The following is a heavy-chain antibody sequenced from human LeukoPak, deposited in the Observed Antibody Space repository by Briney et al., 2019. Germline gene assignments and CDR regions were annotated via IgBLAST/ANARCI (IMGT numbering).Heavy chain of an antibody. D-gene: IGHD4-17*01. CDR3: ARAKGPRVTTYYFDY. CDR2: ISYDGSNK. Sequence: PGRSLRLSCAASGFTFSSYAMHWVRQAPGKGLELAAVISYDGSNKYYADSVKGRFTISRDNSKNTLYLQMNSLRAEDTAVYYCARAKGPRVTTYYFDYWGQGTLVTVSS. J-gene: IGHJ4*02. V-gene: IGHV3-30*01. CDR1: GFTFSSYA.